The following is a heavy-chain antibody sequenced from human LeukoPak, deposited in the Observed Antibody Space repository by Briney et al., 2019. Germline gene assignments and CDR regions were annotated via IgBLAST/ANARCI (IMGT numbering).Heavy chain of an antibody. CDR1: GFTFTSSA. CDR3: AKEPHILTGYYTDYFDS. Sequence: GGSLRLSCAASGFTFTSSAMSWVRQAPGKGLEWVSVISGSGHTTDYADSVKGRFTVSRDNSKNTLYLQMNSLRVEDTAVYFCAKEPHILTGYYTDYFDSWGQGTLVTVSS. CDR2: ISGSGHTT. D-gene: IGHD3-9*01. J-gene: IGHJ4*02. V-gene: IGHV3-23*01.